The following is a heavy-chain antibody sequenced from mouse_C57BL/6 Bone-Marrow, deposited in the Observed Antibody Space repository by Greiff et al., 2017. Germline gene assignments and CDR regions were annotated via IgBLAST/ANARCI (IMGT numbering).Heavy chain of an antibody. J-gene: IGHJ1*03. CDR3: AIGDYGSSYWYFDV. V-gene: IGHV1-76*01. CDR1: GYTFTDYY. Sequence: QVQLQQSGAELVRPGASVKLSCKASGYTFTDYYLNWVKQRPGQGLEWIARIYPGSGNTYYNEMFKGKDTLTAEKSSSTAYMQLSSLTSEDSAVYVWAIGDYGSSYWYFDVWGTGTTVTVSS. D-gene: IGHD1-1*01. CDR2: IYPGSGNT.